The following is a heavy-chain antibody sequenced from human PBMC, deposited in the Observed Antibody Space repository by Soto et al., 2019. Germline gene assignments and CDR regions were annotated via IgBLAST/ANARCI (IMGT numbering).Heavy chain of an antibody. CDR2: INPSGGST. J-gene: IGHJ4*02. Sequence: QVQLVQSGAEVKKPGASVKVSCKASGYTFTSYYMHWVRQAPGQGLEWMGIINPSGGSTRYAQKVQGRVTMTRDTSTSTVYMELSSLRSEDTAVYYCARDRLGLRLGELSPTPYYFDYWGQGTLVTVSS. D-gene: IGHD3-16*02. CDR3: ARDRLGLRLGELSPTPYYFDY. V-gene: IGHV1-46*01. CDR1: GYTFTSYY.